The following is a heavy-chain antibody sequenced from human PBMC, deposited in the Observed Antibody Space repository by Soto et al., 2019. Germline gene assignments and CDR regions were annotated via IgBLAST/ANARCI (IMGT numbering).Heavy chain of an antibody. CDR2: IYPSDSDT. J-gene: IGHJ4*02. D-gene: IGHD2-15*01. CDR3: ARSDAVGGGFDY. Sequence: GDSLKISWSGSGNSFNNYGIGRVRQMPGKGLEWMGIIYPSDSDTRYSPSFQCQVTISADKSISTDYLQWSSLRASDTAMYYCARSDAVGGGFDYWGQGTLVTVSS. CDR1: GNSFNNYG. V-gene: IGHV5-51*01.